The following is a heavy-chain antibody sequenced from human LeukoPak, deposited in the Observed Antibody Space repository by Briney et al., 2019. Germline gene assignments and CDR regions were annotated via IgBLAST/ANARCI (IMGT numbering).Heavy chain of an antibody. J-gene: IGHJ3*02. CDR2: IYYSGST. CDR3: AISGDSSDYYYAFHI. V-gene: IGHV4-59*01. Sequence: SETLSLTCTVSGGSISSYYWSWIRQPPGKGLEWIGYIYYSGSTNYNTSLKSRVTISVDTSKSQISLKLSSVTAADTAVYYCAISGDSSDYYYAFHIWGRGTMVTVSS. D-gene: IGHD3-22*01. CDR1: GGSISSYY.